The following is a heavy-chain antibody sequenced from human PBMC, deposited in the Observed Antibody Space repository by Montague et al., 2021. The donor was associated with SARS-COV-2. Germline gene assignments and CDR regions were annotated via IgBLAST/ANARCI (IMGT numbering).Heavy chain of an antibody. D-gene: IGHD3-3*01. J-gene: IGHJ6*02. Sequence: SETLSLTCSVSGGSLSSFYWSWIRQPPGKGLEYIGFIHYSGSTNFNPSLNSRVSISLDTSKNQFSLNLGSVTTADTAVYYCARVAVLVVFGVYYYGLDVWGQGTTVTVSS. CDR1: GGSLSSFY. CDR2: IHYSGST. CDR3: ARVAVLVVFGVYYYGLDV. V-gene: IGHV4-59*01.